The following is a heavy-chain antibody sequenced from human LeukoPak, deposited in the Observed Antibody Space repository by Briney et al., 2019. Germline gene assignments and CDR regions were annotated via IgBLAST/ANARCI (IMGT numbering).Heavy chain of an antibody. Sequence: GSLRLSCAAPGFPFSSYAMSWVRQAPGKGLEWVSAISGSGGSTYYADSVKGRFTISRDNSKNTLYLQMNSLRAEDTAVYYCAKVGGYCSSTSCPYFDYWGQGTLVTVSS. CDR1: GFPFSSYA. CDR2: ISGSGGST. CDR3: AKVGGYCSSTSCPYFDY. V-gene: IGHV3-23*01. D-gene: IGHD2-2*01. J-gene: IGHJ4*02.